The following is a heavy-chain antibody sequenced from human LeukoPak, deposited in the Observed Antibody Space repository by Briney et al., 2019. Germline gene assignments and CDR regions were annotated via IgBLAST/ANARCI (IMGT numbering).Heavy chain of an antibody. CDR2: IYYSGST. CDR1: GGSISIHY. V-gene: IGHV4-59*11. Sequence: SETLSLICTVSGGSISIHYWRWIRQPPGKGLEWIGYIYYSGSTNYNPSLKSRVTISVDTSKNQFSLQLSSVTAADTAVYYCARTSSSGSYWGYYYMDVWGKGTTVTVSS. J-gene: IGHJ6*03. D-gene: IGHD1-26*01. CDR3: ARTSSSGSYWGYYYMDV.